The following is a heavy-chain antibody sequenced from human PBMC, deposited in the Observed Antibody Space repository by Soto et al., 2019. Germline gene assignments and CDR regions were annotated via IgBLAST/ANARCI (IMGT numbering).Heavy chain of an antibody. D-gene: IGHD3-22*01. CDR2: INGNGGST. V-gene: IGHV3-23*01. CDR1: GGSISSSSYY. Sequence: ETLSLTCTVSGGSISSSSYYWGWIRQPPGKGLEWVSAINGNGGSTYYADSVKGRFTISRDNSKTTLYLQMNSLRADDTAVYYCAKGSSDSRPYYFDYWGQGSLVTVSS. CDR3: AKGSSDSRPYYFDY. J-gene: IGHJ4*02.